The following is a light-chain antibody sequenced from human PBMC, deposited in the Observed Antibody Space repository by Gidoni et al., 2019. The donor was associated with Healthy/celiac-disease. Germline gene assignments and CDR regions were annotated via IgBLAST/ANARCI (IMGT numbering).Light chain of an antibody. CDR3: QQRSNWTPIT. J-gene: IGKJ5*01. Sequence: ELVLTQSPATLSLSPGERATLSCSASQSVSSYLAWYQQKPGQAPRLLIYDASNRATGIPARFSGSGSGTDFTLTISSLEPEDFAVYYCQQRSNWTPITFGQGTRLEIK. V-gene: IGKV3-11*01. CDR1: QSVSSY. CDR2: DAS.